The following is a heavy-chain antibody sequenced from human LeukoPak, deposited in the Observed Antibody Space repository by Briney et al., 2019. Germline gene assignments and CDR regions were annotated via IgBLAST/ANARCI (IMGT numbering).Heavy chain of an antibody. CDR3: ASGRYDSSGYYYYYLDY. V-gene: IGHV3-7*01. D-gene: IGHD3-22*01. CDR2: IKQDGSEK. CDR1: GFTFSSYW. J-gene: IGHJ4*02. Sequence: PGGSLRLSCAASGFTFSSYWMSWVRQAPGKGLEWVANIKQDGSEKYYVNSVKGRFTISRDNAKNSLYLQMNSLRAEDTAVYYCASGRYDSSGYYYYYLDYWGQGTLVTVSS.